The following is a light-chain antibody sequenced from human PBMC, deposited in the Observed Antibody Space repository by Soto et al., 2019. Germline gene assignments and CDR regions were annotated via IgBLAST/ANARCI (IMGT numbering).Light chain of an antibody. Sequence: AIQMTQSPSSLSASVGDRVTLPCRASQVIRNDLGWYQQKPGKAPKLLIYAASSLQSGVPSRFSGSGAGTVFTLTISSLQPEDFATYYCLQDYNYPWTFGQGTKVDIK. J-gene: IGKJ1*01. CDR1: QVIRND. CDR2: AAS. V-gene: IGKV1-6*01. CDR3: LQDYNYPWT.